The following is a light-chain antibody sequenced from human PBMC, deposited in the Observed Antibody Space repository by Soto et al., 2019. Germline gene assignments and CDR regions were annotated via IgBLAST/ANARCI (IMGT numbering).Light chain of an antibody. V-gene: IGKV1-8*01. Sequence: AIRMTQSPSSFSASTGDRVTITCRASQGISSYLAWYQQKPGKAPKLLIYAASTLQSGVPSRFSGSGSGTDFTLTISCLQSEDFAPYYCQQYYSYPFTFGGGTKVDIK. CDR2: AAS. CDR1: QGISSY. CDR3: QQYYSYPFT. J-gene: IGKJ4*01.